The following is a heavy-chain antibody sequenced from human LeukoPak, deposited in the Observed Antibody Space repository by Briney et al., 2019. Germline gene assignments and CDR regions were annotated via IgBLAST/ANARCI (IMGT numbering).Heavy chain of an antibody. CDR3: ARNPAPWEQQLGKFWFDP. CDR1: GFTFSSYS. V-gene: IGHV3-21*01. Sequence: GGSLRFSCAASGFTFSSYSMNWVRQAPGKGLEWVSSISSSSSYIYYADSVKGRFTISRDNAKNSLYLQMNSLRAEDTAVYYCARNPAPWEQQLGKFWFDPWGQGTLVTVSS. CDR2: ISSSSSYI. D-gene: IGHD6-13*01. J-gene: IGHJ5*02.